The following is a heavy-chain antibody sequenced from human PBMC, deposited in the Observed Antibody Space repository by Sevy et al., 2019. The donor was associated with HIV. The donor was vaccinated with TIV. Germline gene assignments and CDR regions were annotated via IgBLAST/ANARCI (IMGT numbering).Heavy chain of an antibody. CDR3: AGGSGNYFKD. D-gene: IGHD3-10*01. Sequence: GGSLRLSCAASGFTFSDYYMNWIRQVPGKGLEWVSYISSSGSPIYYADSVKGRFAISRDNAKNSLYLQMNSLRAEDTAVYYWAGGSGNYFKDWGQGTLVTVSS. J-gene: IGHJ4*02. CDR2: ISSSGSPI. V-gene: IGHV3-11*04. CDR1: GFTFSDYY.